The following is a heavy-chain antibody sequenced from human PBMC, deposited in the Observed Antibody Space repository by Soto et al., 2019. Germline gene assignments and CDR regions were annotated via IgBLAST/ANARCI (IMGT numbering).Heavy chain of an antibody. V-gene: IGHV1-69*01. CDR1: GGTFSNDA. CDR2: IIPIFGTT. J-gene: IGHJ6*02. Sequence: QEQLVQAGAEVKKPGSSVRISCRASGGTFSNDAVSWVRQAPGQGLQWMGGIIPIFGTTHYAQKFQGRVTITADESTSTAYTELRSVTSEDTSVYYCATGLRTGNYGMDVWGPGTAVTVSS. D-gene: IGHD3-10*01. CDR3: ATGLRTGNYGMDV.